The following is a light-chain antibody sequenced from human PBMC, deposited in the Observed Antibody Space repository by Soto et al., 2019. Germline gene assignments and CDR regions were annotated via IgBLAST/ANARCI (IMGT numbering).Light chain of an antibody. J-gene: IGKJ1*01. CDR3: QQYNNWLGT. V-gene: IGKV3D-15*01. CDR1: QRISGY. CDR2: DAS. Sequence: EILLTQSPGTLSLSPGERATRSRRASQRISGYLAWYQQKPGQAPMLLIYDASNRATGIPVRFSGSGSGTEFTLTISSLQSDDFALYYCQQYNNWLGTFGQGTKVDIK.